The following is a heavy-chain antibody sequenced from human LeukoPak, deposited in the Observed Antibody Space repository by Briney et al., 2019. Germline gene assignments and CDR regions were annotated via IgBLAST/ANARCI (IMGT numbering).Heavy chain of an antibody. D-gene: IGHD6-19*01. Sequence: GGSLRLSCAASGFTFNNYAMSWVRQAPGKGLEWVSSIGGRGGTTYYADSVKGRFTISRDNSKNSLYLQMNSLRAEDTAVYYCARVWQWLAPVDYWGQGTLVTVSS. J-gene: IGHJ4*02. CDR1: GFTFNNYA. CDR2: IGGRGGTT. V-gene: IGHV3-23*01. CDR3: ARVWQWLAPVDY.